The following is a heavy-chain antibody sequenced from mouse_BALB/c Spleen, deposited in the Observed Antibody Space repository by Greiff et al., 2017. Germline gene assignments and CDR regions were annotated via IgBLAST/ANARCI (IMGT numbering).Heavy chain of an antibody. Sequence: EVKLMESGPGLVKPSQSLSLTCTVTGYSITSDYAWNWIRQFPGNKLEWMGYISYSGSTSYNPSLKSRISITRDTSKNQFFLQLNSVTTEDTATYCCARLGLPRYFDYWGQGTTLTVSS. CDR1: GYSITSDYA. CDR3: ARLGLPRYFDY. CDR2: ISYSGST. V-gene: IGHV3-2*02. D-gene: IGHD2-4*01. J-gene: IGHJ2*01.